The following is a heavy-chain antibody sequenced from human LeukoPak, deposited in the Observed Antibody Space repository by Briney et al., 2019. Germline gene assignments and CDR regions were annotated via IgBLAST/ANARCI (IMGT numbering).Heavy chain of an antibody. D-gene: IGHD6-19*01. CDR3: ARPGIAVAVVLRAGHFDY. J-gene: IGHJ4*02. V-gene: IGHV3-21*01. CDR1: GFTFSSYS. Sequence: GGSLRLSCAASGFTFSSYSMNWVRQAPGKGLEWVSSISSSSSYIYYADSVKGRFTISRDNAKNSLYLQMNSLRAEDTAVYYCARPGIAVAVVLRAGHFDYWGQGTLVTVSS. CDR2: ISSSSSYI.